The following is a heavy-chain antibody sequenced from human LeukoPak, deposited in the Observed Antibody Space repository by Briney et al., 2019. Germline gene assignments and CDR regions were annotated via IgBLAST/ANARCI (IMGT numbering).Heavy chain of an antibody. Sequence: PGGSLRLSCAASGLTFSSYAMSWVRQAPGKGLEWVSAISGSGGSTYYADSVKGRFTISRDNSKNTLYLQMNSLRAEDTAVYYCAKKRGVVTSGPYYFDYWGQGTLVTVSS. J-gene: IGHJ4*02. V-gene: IGHV3-23*01. CDR3: AKKRGVVTSGPYYFDY. D-gene: IGHD2-21*02. CDR1: GLTFSSYA. CDR2: ISGSGGST.